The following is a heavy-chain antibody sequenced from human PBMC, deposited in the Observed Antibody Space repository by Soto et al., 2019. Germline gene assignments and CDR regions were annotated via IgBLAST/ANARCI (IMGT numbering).Heavy chain of an antibody. V-gene: IGHV3-7*03. CDR3: TTLSWDASDWH. CDR1: GFTFNSYW. D-gene: IGHD6-19*01. J-gene: IGHJ4*02. CDR2: INHDGSDK. Sequence: GSLRLSCVTSGFTFNSYWMSWVRQTPGQGLECVARINHDGSDKNYVDSVKGRFIISRDNAKNSLFLQMNSLRADDTAVYYCTTLSWDASDWHWGLGALVTVSS.